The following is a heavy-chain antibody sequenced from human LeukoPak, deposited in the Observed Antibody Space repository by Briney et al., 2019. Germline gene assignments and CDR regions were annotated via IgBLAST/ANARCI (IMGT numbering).Heavy chain of an antibody. D-gene: IGHD6-13*01. Sequence: GGSLRLSCAASGFTVSSNYMSWVRQAPGKGLEWVSRVNSDGSRTDHADSVKGRFTISRDNAKNTLFLHMHSLRPEDTAVYYCTRSPYSSSWTFEYWGQGTLVSVPS. J-gene: IGHJ4*02. CDR3: TRSPYSSSWTFEY. CDR2: VNSDGSRT. CDR1: GFTVSSNY. V-gene: IGHV3-74*01.